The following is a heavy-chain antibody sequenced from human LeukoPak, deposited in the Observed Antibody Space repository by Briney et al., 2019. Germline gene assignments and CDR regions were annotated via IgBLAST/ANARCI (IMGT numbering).Heavy chain of an antibody. Sequence: GGSLRLSCAASGFTFSSYGMHWVRQAPGKGLEWVAFIRYDGSNKYYAYSVKGRFTISRDNSKNTLYLQMNSLRAEDTAVYYCAKEGDRGYYGSHWFDPWGQGTLVTVSS. J-gene: IGHJ5*02. CDR1: GFTFSSYG. D-gene: IGHD3-10*01. CDR3: AKEGDRGYYGSHWFDP. CDR2: IRYDGSNK. V-gene: IGHV3-30*02.